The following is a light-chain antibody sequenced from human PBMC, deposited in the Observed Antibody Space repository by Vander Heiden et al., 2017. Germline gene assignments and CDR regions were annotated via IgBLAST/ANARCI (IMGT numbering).Light chain of an antibody. Sequence: WMTQSPSFLSASAGDSVTISCRLSQGIGSFLAWYQQKPGKAPQLLISGASSLQNGAPSRFTGSGSGTDFTLTITPLQSEDSAIYHCQQYYTFPPTFVPGTKVDVK. CDR2: GAS. CDR1: QGIGSF. J-gene: IGKJ3*01. CDR3: QQYYTFPPT. V-gene: IGKV1D-8*01.